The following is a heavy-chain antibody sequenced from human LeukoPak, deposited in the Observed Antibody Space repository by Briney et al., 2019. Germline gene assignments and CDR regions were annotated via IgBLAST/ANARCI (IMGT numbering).Heavy chain of an antibody. V-gene: IGHV1-2*02. D-gene: IGHD6-13*01. Sequence: GASVKVSCKASGYTFTGYYMHWVRQAPGQGLEWMGWINPNSGGTNYAQKFQGRVTMTRDTSISTAYMELSRLRSDDTAAYYCARFGSVAAAGNAIEFLDYWGQGTLVTVSS. CDR1: GYTFTGYY. CDR3: ARFGSVAAAGNAIEFLDY. J-gene: IGHJ4*02. CDR2: INPNSGGT.